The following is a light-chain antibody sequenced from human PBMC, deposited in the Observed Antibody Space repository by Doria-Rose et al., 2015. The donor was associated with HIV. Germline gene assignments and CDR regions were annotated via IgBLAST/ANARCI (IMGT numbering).Light chain of an antibody. J-gene: IGKJ1*01. CDR3: QQTYSSPPWT. Sequence: TQSPSSLSASIGDRVTITCRASQTVSTYLNWFQQEPGKAPKLLIYAASRLQSGVPSRFGGSGSGTDFTLTISGLQPGDFATYYCQQTYSSPPWTFGQGTEVEMK. V-gene: IGKV1-39*01. CDR2: AAS. CDR1: QTVSTY.